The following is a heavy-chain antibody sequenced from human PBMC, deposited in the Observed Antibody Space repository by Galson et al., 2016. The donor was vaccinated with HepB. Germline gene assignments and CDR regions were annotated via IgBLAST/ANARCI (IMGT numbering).Heavy chain of an antibody. CDR3: ARDPLGYSYALVRYFDY. Sequence: SLRLSCAASGFTFTSYSMHWVRQVPGKGLEWVSYIGSSPGTVYYADSVKGRFTISRDNAKNSLYLQMNSLRDEDTAVYYCARDPLGYSYALVRYFDYWGQGTLVTASS. D-gene: IGHD5-18*01. CDR1: GFTFTSYS. V-gene: IGHV3-48*02. J-gene: IGHJ4*02. CDR2: IGSSPGTV.